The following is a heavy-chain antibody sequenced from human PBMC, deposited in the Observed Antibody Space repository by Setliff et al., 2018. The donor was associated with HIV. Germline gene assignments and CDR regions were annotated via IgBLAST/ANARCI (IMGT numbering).Heavy chain of an antibody. D-gene: IGHD3-22*01. Sequence: GGSLRLSCAASGFTVSSNYMSWVRQAPGKGLEWVSIIYRGGSTYYADSVRGRFTISRDNSKNTLYLQMNSLGAEDTAVYYCAREVGDSSGYYYRNYYFDSWGQGTLVTVSS. CDR1: GFTVSSNY. J-gene: IGHJ4*02. V-gene: IGHV3-53*01. CDR2: IYRGGST. CDR3: AREVGDSSGYYYRNYYFDS.